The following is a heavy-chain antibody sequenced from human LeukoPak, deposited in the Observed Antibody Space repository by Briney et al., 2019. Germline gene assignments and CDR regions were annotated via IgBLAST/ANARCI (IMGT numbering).Heavy chain of an antibody. D-gene: IGHD3-22*01. CDR1: GFTFSSYA. V-gene: IGHV3-30*04. CDR3: ARAQTDYDSSENYYMDV. Sequence: GGSLRLSCAASGFTFSSYAMHWVRQAPGKGLEWVAVISYDGSNKYYADSVKGRFTISRDNSKNTLYLQMNSLRAEDTAVYYCARAQTDYDSSENYYMDVWGKGTTVTVSS. J-gene: IGHJ6*03. CDR2: ISYDGSNK.